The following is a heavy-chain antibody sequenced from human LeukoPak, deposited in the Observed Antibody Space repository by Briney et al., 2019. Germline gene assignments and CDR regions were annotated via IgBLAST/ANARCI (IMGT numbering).Heavy chain of an antibody. CDR3: ARAPPTRLVVYARSSYYFDY. J-gene: IGHJ4*02. CDR2: ISSSSSYT. CDR1: GFTFSSYS. V-gene: IGHV3-21*01. Sequence: GGSLRLSCAASGFTFSSYSMNWVRQAPGKGLEWVSSISSSSSYTYYADSVKGRFTISRDNAKNSLYLQMNSLRAEDTAVYYCARAPPTRLVVYARSSYYFDYWGQGTLVTVSS. D-gene: IGHD2-8*02.